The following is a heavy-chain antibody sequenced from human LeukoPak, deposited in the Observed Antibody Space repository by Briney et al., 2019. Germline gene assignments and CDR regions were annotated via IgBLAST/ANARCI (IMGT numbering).Heavy chain of an antibody. CDR3: ARDLWFGELLPRPYYYYGMDV. D-gene: IGHD3-10*01. J-gene: IGHJ6*02. CDR2: ISSSGSTI. V-gene: IGHV3-11*04. Sequence: PGGSLRLSCAASGFTFSDYYMSWIRQAPGKGLEWVSYISSSGSTIYYADSVKGRFTISRDNAKNSLYLQMNSLRAEDTAVYYCARDLWFGELLPRPYYYYGMDVWGQGTTVTVSS. CDR1: GFTFSDYY.